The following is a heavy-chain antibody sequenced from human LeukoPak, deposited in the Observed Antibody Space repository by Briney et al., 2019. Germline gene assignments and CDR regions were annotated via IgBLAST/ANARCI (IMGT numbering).Heavy chain of an antibody. CDR3: ARVGSVAASDYLDN. CDR1: GFTFSDYF. Sequence: GGSLRLSCAASGFTFSDYFLAWVRQAPGKGLEWVGRSRNKARSYTTEFAASVKGRFSISRDESRNSMYLQMSSLRTDDTAVYYCARVGSVAASDYLDNWGQGTLVTVSS. V-gene: IGHV3-72*01. D-gene: IGHD6-19*01. J-gene: IGHJ4*02. CDR2: SRNKARSYTT.